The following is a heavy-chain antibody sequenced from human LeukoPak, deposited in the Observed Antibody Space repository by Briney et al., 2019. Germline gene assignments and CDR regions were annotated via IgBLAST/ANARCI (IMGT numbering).Heavy chain of an antibody. V-gene: IGHV4-59*01. Sequence: PSETLSLTCSVSDGSINSYYWNWIRQPPGKGLEWIGYIYYSGSTNYNPSLRSRVTISVDTSKNQFSLKLSSVTAADTAVYYCARASMGATRGTFDYWGQGTLVTVSS. CDR1: DGSINSYY. D-gene: IGHD1-26*01. CDR2: IYYSGST. J-gene: IGHJ4*02. CDR3: ARASMGATRGTFDY.